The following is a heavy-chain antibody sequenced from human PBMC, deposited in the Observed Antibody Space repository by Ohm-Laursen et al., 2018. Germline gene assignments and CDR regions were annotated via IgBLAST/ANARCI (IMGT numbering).Heavy chain of an antibody. J-gene: IGHJ4*02. CDR1: GYTFTGYY. D-gene: IGHD3-10*01. V-gene: IGHV1-2*02. Sequence: SVKVSCKASGYTFTGYYMHWVRQAPGQGLEWMGWINPNSGGTNYAQKFQGRVTMTRDTSISTAYMELSRLRSDDTAVYYCARGELLWFGELFDWGQGTLVTVSS. CDR3: ARGELLWFGELFD. CDR2: INPNSGGT.